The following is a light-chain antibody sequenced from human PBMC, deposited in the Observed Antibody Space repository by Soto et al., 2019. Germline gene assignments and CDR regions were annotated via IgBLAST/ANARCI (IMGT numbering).Light chain of an antibody. Sequence: ETALTQSPATLSLSPGERATLSCRASQSVDTFLAWYQQKPGQAPRLLIYGASSRATGIPARFSGSGSGTDFTLTISSLEPEDFAVYYCQQRSNWAITFGQGTRLEIK. CDR2: GAS. J-gene: IGKJ5*01. V-gene: IGKV3-11*01. CDR1: QSVDTF. CDR3: QQRSNWAIT.